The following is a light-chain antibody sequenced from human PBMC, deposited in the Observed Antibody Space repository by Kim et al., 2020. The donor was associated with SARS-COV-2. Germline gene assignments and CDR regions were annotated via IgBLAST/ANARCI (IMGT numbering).Light chain of an antibody. CDR3: QRYDSDPLT. J-gene: IGKJ4*01. V-gene: IGKV1-27*01. Sequence: ASVGDRVTITCRPSQGISNYLAWYRQKPGKSPELLIYAASTLQSGVPSRFSGSGSGTDFTLTISNLQPDDVATYFCQRYDSDPLTFGGGTKVDIK. CDR1: QGISNY. CDR2: AAS.